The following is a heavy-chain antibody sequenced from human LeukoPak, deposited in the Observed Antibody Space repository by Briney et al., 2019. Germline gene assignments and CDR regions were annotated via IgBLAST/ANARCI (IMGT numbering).Heavy chain of an antibody. Sequence: PSETLSLTCAVSGGSISSSNWWSWVRQPPGKGLEWIGEIYHSGSTNYNPSLKSRVTISVDKSKNQFSLKLSSVTAADTAVYYCASGRYYYGSGSYYDYWGQGTLVTVSS. J-gene: IGHJ4*02. CDR1: GGSISSSNW. V-gene: IGHV4-4*02. CDR2: IYHSGST. CDR3: ASGRYYYGSGSYYDY. D-gene: IGHD3-10*01.